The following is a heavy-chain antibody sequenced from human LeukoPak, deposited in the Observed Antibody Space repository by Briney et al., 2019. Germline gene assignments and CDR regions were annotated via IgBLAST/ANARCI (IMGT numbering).Heavy chain of an antibody. CDR2: IIPIFGTT. CDR3: ARGGSTSADYYYYMDV. V-gene: IGHV1-69*13. J-gene: IGHJ6*03. D-gene: IGHD6-6*01. Sequence: GTSVKVSCKASGGTFSSYAFTWVRQAPGQGLEWTGGIIPIFGTTKYAQKFQGRVTITADESTSTAYMELSSLRSEDTAVYYCARGGSTSADYYYYMDVWGKGTTVTVSS. CDR1: GGTFSSYA.